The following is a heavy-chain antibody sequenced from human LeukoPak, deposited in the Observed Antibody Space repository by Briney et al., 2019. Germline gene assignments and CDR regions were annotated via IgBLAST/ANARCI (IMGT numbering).Heavy chain of an antibody. V-gene: IGHV3-21*01. Sequence: GGSLRLSCAASGFTFSTFSMNWVRQAPGKGLEWVSSISSRNSYIYYADSVRGRFTISRDNAKNSLYLQMNSLRADDTAVYYCARHGYSKSFDYWGQGTLVT. D-gene: IGHD5-24*01. J-gene: IGHJ4*02. CDR1: GFTFSTFS. CDR2: ISSRNSYI. CDR3: ARHGYSKSFDY.